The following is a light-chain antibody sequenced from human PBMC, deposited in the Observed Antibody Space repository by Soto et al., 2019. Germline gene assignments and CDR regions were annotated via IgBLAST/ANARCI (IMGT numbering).Light chain of an antibody. Sequence: QSALTQPPSASGSPGQSVAISCTGTSSDIGGYNYVSWYQQHSGKAPKLTIYEVTRRPSGVPDRFSGSKSGSTASLTVSGLHAEDEADYYCASYAGNNVLFGGGTKLTVL. CDR2: EVT. CDR3: ASYAGNNVL. V-gene: IGLV2-8*01. J-gene: IGLJ2*01. CDR1: SSDIGGYNY.